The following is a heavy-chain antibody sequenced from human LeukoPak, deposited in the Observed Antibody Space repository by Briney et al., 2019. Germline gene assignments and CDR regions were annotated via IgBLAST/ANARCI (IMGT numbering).Heavy chain of an antibody. CDR3: AREQVSVYYDSSGTKFHNWFDP. J-gene: IGHJ5*02. CDR2: ISWNSGSI. Sequence: GGSLRLSCAASGFTFDDYAMHWVRQAPGKGLEWVSGISWNSGSIGYADSVKGRFTISRDNSKNTLYLQMNSLRAEDTAVYYCAREQVSVYYDSSGTKFHNWFDPWGQGTLVTVSS. CDR1: GFTFDDYA. V-gene: IGHV3-9*01. D-gene: IGHD3-22*01.